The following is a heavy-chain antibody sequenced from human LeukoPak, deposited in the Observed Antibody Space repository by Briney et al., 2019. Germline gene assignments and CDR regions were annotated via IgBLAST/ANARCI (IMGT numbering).Heavy chain of an antibody. CDR2: IDQDGSEK. Sequence: GGSLRLSCAASGFTFTSYWMSWVRQVPEKGLEWVANIDQDGSEKNYVDSVKGRFTISRDNAKNSLFLQLNSLRAEDTAVYYCARDQVGIFDYWGQGTLVTVSS. CDR1: GFTFTSYW. D-gene: IGHD1-26*01. V-gene: IGHV3-7*01. J-gene: IGHJ4*02. CDR3: ARDQVGIFDY.